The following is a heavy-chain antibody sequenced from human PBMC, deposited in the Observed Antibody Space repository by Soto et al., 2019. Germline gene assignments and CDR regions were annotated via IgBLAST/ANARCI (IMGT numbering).Heavy chain of an antibody. Sequence: ASVKVSCKASGYTFTGYYVHWVRQAPGQGLEWMGWINPNSGDTYLAQRFQGRVTMNRDTSIGTAYMELRGLTSDDTAEYYCAKGGAIVAAGTRVYLYNAMDVWGQGTKVTVSS. CDR2: INPNSGDT. CDR3: AKGGAIVAAGTRVYLYNAMDV. CDR1: GYTFTGYY. V-gene: IGHV1-2*02. J-gene: IGHJ6*02. D-gene: IGHD1-26*01.